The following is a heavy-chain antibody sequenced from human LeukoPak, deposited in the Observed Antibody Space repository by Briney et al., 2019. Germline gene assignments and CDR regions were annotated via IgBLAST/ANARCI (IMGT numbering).Heavy chain of an antibody. D-gene: IGHD6-13*01. V-gene: IGHV3-33*06. CDR3: AKERELYSSSWSSSDY. Sequence: PGGSLRLSCAASGFTFSSYGIHWVRQAPGKGLEWVAVIWYDGSNKFYADSVKGRFTISRDNSKHTLYLQVNSLRAEDTAVYYCAKERELYSSSWSSSDYWGQGTLVTVSS. CDR2: IWYDGSNK. CDR1: GFTFSSYG. J-gene: IGHJ4*02.